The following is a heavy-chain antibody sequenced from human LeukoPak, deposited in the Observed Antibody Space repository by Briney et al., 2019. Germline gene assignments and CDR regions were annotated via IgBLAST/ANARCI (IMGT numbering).Heavy chain of an antibody. V-gene: IGHV4-30-4*01. J-gene: IGHJ4*02. CDR1: GGAISRGDYY. Sequence: SETLSLTCNVSGGAISRGDYYWSWIRQPPGKSLEWIGYIYHSGGTYYNPSLKSRITISVDTSKNQFSLMVTSVTAADTATYYCARFDIVEEGGPDYWGQGTLVTVSS. D-gene: IGHD2-15*01. CDR3: ARFDIVEEGGPDY. CDR2: IYHSGGT.